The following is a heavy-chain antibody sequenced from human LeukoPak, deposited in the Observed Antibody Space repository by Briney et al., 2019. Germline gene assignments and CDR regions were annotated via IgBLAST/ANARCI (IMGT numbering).Heavy chain of an antibody. J-gene: IGHJ6*03. CDR2: IYTSGST. Sequence: ETLSLTCTVSGGSISSYYWSWIRQPAGKGLEWIGRIYTSGSTNYNPSLKSRVTMSVDTSKNQFSLKLSSVTAADTAVYYCARLSSPRYCSSTSCYYMDVWGKGTTVTVSS. V-gene: IGHV4-4*07. D-gene: IGHD2-2*01. CDR1: GGSISSYY. CDR3: ARLSSPRYCSSTSCYYMDV.